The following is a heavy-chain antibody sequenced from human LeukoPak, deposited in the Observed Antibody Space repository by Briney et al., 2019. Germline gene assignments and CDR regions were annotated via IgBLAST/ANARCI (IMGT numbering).Heavy chain of an antibody. D-gene: IGHD2-2*01. J-gene: IGHJ5*02. CDR1: GDIVSSNSDT. CDR3: ARRLTQYDCFDP. CDR2: TYYRSTWYN. V-gene: IGHV6-1*01. Sequence: SQTLSLTCAISGDIVSSNSDTWNWVRQSPSRCVEWLGRTYYRSTWYNDYAVSVRGRITVNPEKSKNQFSLHLNSVTPEDTAVYYCARRLTQYDCFDPWGQGILATVYS.